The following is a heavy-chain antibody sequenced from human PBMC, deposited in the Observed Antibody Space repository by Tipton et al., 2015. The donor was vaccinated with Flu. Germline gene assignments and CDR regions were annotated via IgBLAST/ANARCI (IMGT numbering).Heavy chain of an antibody. CDR2: LSYSGTT. V-gene: IGHV4-59*05. J-gene: IGHJ4*02. D-gene: IGHD3-10*02. CDR3: ARLSFYDVDLKNFYFED. CDR1: GGSVNGYF. Sequence: TLSLTCTVSGGSVNGYFWSWIRQPPGKGLEWIGGLSYSGTTYYNPSLRSRVVISVDTSKNHFSLKLTSVTVADTAFYYCARLSFYDVDLKNFYFEDWGQGTLVTVSS.